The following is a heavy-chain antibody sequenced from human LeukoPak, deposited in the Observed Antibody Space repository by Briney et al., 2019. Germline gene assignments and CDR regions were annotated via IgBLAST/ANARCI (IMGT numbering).Heavy chain of an antibody. D-gene: IGHD6-6*01. Sequence: SETLSLTCTVSGYSISSGYYWGWIRQSPGKGLQWIGSIYHSGSTYYNPSLKSRVIMSVDTSKNQFSLKLSSVTAADTAVYYCARERSEYSSSQGYFDYWGQGTLVTVSS. CDR2: IYHSGST. V-gene: IGHV4-38-2*02. CDR3: ARERSEYSSSQGYFDY. J-gene: IGHJ4*02. CDR1: GYSISSGYY.